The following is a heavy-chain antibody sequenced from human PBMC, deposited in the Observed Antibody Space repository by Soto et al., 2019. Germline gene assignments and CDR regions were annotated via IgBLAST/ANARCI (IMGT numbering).Heavy chain of an antibody. CDR2: IWYDGSNK. CDR3: ARDPGRNYYGSGPPGGMDV. J-gene: IGHJ6*02. V-gene: IGHV3-33*01. D-gene: IGHD3-10*01. CDR1: GFTFSSYG. Sequence: GGSLRLSCAASGFTFSSYGMHWVGQAPGKGLEWVAVIWYDGSNKDYADSVKGRFTISRDNSKNTLYLQMNSLRAEDTAVYYCARDPGRNYYGSGPPGGMDVWGQGTTVTVSS.